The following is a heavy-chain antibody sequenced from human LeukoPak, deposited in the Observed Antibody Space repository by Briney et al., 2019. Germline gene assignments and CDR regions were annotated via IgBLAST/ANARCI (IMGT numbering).Heavy chain of an antibody. D-gene: IGHD6-13*01. CDR1: GYTFTGYY. V-gene: IGHV1-2*02. CDR3: ARTSLLRIAAAVTFDP. Sequence: GASVKVSCKASGYTFTGYYMHWERQAPGQGLEWMGWINPNSGGTNYAQKFQGRVTMTRDTSISTAYMELSRLRSDDTAVYYCARTSLLRIAAAVTFDPWGQGTLVTVSS. J-gene: IGHJ5*02. CDR2: INPNSGGT.